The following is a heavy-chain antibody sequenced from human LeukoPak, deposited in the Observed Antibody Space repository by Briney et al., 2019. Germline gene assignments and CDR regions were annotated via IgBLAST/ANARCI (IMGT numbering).Heavy chain of an antibody. CDR2: IYYSGST. V-gene: IGHV4-59*01. D-gene: IGHD2-15*01. Sequence: SETLSLTCTVSGGSISSYYWSWIRQPPGKGLGWVGYIYYSGSTNYNPSLTSRVTISVDTSKNQFSLKLSSVTAAGTAVYYCAAHPRYCSGGSCYVEIDYWGQGTLVTVSS. CDR3: AAHPRYCSGGSCYVEIDY. J-gene: IGHJ4*02. CDR1: GGSISSYY.